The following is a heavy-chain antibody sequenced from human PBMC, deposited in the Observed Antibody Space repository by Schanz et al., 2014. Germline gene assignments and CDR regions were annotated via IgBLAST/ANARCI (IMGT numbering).Heavy chain of an antibody. V-gene: IGHV4-30-4*07. Sequence: QVQLQESGPGLVKPSQTLSLTCAVSGGSISSGGFTWSWIRQPPGKGLEWIGYIYYSGSTYYNPSRKSRFTISEDTSKHHFSLVLGSVTAADTAVYCCARLGSPHCATSDCHHDWFGPWGQGTLVTVSS. CDR3: ARLGSPHCATSDCHHDWFGP. D-gene: IGHD1-26*01. CDR2: IYYSGST. J-gene: IGHJ5*02. CDR1: GGSISSGGFT.